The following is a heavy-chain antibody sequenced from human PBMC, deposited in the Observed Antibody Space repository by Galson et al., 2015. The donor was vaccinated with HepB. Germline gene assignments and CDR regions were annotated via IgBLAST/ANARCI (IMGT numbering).Heavy chain of an antibody. J-gene: IGHJ4*02. Sequence: SLRLSCAASGFTFSSYSMNWVRQAPGEGLEWVSSISSSSSYIYYADSVKGRFTISRDNAKNSLYLQMNSLRAEDTAVYYCARDVPDYSNYVPGDYWGQGTLVTVSS. CDR1: GFTFSSYS. D-gene: IGHD4-11*01. CDR3: ARDVPDYSNYVPGDY. V-gene: IGHV3-21*01. CDR2: ISSSSSYI.